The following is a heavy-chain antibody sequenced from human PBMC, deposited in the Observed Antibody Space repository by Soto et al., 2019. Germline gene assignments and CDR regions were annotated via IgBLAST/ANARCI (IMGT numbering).Heavy chain of an antibody. V-gene: IGHV4-34*01. CDR3: ARATRGSSSWYVDY. Sequence: QVQLQQWGAGLLKPSETLSLTCAVYGGSFSGYYWSWIRQPPGKGLEWIGEINHSGSTNYNPSLKSRVTISVDTSKNKFSLKLSSVTAADTAVYYCARATRGSSSWYVDYWGQGTLVTVSS. CDR1: GGSFSGYY. CDR2: INHSGST. J-gene: IGHJ4*02. D-gene: IGHD6-13*01.